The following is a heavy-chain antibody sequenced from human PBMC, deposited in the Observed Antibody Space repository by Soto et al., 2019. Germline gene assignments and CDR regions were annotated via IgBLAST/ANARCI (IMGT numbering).Heavy chain of an antibody. V-gene: IGHV3-23*01. D-gene: IGHD6-25*01. CDR1: GFTFSSHV. CDR3: ARSREIIASAGSFDY. CDR2: ISTGGGST. Sequence: PGGSLRLSCAASGFTFSSHVMSWVRQAPGKWLEWVSGISTGGGSTDYADSVKGRFTISRDNSKNTLHLQMKSLRAEDTAVYYCARSREIIASAGSFDYWGQGXLVTVSS. J-gene: IGHJ4*02.